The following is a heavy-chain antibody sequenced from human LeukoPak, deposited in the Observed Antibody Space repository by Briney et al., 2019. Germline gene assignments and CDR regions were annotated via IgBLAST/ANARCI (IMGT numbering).Heavy chain of an antibody. D-gene: IGHD3-22*01. CDR3: ARVGWSSGPFDY. Sequence: GPSLTASCRPSGGTSISYAISWVRQALGHGLEWMGGISPIFGKENYAQKFQGRVTITADESTSTAYMELSSLRSEDTAVYYCARVGWSSGPFDYWGQGTLVTVSS. CDR2: ISPIFGKE. J-gene: IGHJ4*02. V-gene: IGHV1-69*13. CDR1: GGTSISYA.